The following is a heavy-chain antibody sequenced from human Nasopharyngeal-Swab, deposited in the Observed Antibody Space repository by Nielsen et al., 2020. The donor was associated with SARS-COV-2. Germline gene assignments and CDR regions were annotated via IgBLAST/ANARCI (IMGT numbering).Heavy chain of an antibody. V-gene: IGHV4-4*02. Sequence: WIRQPPGKGLEWIGEIYQSGNTNYNPSLKSRVSISLDKSKNQFSLNLTSATAADTAVYYCATSGSSVTAGVNMDVWGKGTTVTVSS. D-gene: IGHD6-13*01. CDR2: IYQSGNT. J-gene: IGHJ6*03. CDR3: ATSGSSVTAGVNMDV.